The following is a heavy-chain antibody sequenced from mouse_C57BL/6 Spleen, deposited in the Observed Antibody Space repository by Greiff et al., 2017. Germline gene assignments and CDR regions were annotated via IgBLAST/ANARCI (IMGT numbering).Heavy chain of an antibody. V-gene: IGHV1-72*01. CDR2: IDPSSGGT. CDR3: ARRRLYSNYDAMGY. Sequence: QVQLQQPGAELVKPGASVKLSCKASGYTFTSYWMTWVKQRPGRGLEWIGRIDPSSGGTKYNEKFKSKATLTVDTPSSTAYMQLSSLTSEDSAVYYCARRRLYSNYDAMGYWGQGTSVTVSS. J-gene: IGHJ4*01. CDR1: GYTFTSYW. D-gene: IGHD2-5*01.